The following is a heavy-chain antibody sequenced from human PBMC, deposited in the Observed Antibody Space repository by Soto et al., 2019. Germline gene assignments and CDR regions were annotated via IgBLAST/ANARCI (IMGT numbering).Heavy chain of an antibody. J-gene: IGHJ4*02. V-gene: IGHV3-7*01. CDR2: IKTDGSAQ. CDR1: GFSFSSYW. Sequence: EVQLVDYGGGLVQPGGSLGLSCAASGFSFSSYWMSWVRQAPGKGLELVANIKTDGSAQYYVDSVRGRFTISRDNGKNLLYLQMNSLRAEDTGVYYCSRAEDYWGQGTLVTVSS. CDR3: SRAEDY.